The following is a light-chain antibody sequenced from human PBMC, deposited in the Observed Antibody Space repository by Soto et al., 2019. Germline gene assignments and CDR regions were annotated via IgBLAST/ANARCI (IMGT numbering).Light chain of an antibody. CDR1: QSFGSYY. Sequence: EIVLTQSPATLSLSPGERATLSCTASQSFGSYYLGWYQQKPGQAPRLLMYGTSTRATGTPDRFSGSGSGTSFSLTISRLEPEDFAVYFCHQYVSYPLTFGPGTNVEIK. J-gene: IGKJ3*01. V-gene: IGKV3-20*01. CDR3: HQYVSYPLT. CDR2: GTS.